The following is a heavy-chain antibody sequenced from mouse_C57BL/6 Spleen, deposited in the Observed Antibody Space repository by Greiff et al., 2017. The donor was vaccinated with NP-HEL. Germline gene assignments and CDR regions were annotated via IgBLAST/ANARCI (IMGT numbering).Heavy chain of an antibody. V-gene: IGHV1-22*01. D-gene: IGHD2-2*01. Sequence: EVQLQQSGPELVKPGASVKMSCKASGYTFTDYNMHWVKQSHGKSLEWIGYINPNNGGTSYNQKFKGKATLTVNKSSSTAYMELRSLTSEDSAVYYCARRRDYGYDSWFAYWGQGTLVTVSA. CDR3: ARRRDYGYDSWFAY. CDR1: GYTFTDYN. J-gene: IGHJ3*01. CDR2: INPNNGGT.